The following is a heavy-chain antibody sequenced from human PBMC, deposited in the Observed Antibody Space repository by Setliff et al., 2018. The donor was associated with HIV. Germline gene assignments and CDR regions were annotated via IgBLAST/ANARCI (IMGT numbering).Heavy chain of an antibody. D-gene: IGHD2-15*01. J-gene: IGHJ6*03. Sequence: GASVKVSCKASGYAFSAYDFNWVRQAPGQGLEWVGSMSPQSDNTVYAQKFLGRVTMTMDTSIGTAYMELSSLRSGDTAVYYCARGQPPTPRPYFYHMDFWGNGTSVTVSS. CDR1: GYAFSAYD. V-gene: IGHV1-8*02. CDR2: MSPQSDNT. CDR3: ARGQPPTPRPYFYHMDF.